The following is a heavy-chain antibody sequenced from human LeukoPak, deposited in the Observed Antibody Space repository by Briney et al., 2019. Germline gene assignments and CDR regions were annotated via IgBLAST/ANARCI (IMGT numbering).Heavy chain of an antibody. Sequence: PSETLSLTCTVSGGSISSSSYYWGWIRQPPEKGLEWIGSIYYSGSTYYNPSLKSRVTISVDTSKNQFSLKLSSVTAADTAVYYCASSYYYDSSGYSGSLVYWGQGTLVTVSS. V-gene: IGHV4-39*01. CDR1: GGSISSSSYY. J-gene: IGHJ4*02. D-gene: IGHD3-22*01. CDR3: ASSYYYDSSGYSGSLVY. CDR2: IYYSGST.